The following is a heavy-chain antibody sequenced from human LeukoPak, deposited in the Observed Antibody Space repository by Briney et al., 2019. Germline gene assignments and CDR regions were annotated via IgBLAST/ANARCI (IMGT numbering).Heavy chain of an antibody. CDR3: ARDSTAHFDY. CDR1: GFTVSSNY. J-gene: IGHJ4*02. D-gene: IGHD5-18*01. V-gene: IGHV3-66*01. Sequence: SGGSLRLSCAASGFTVSSNYMSWVRQAPGEGLEWVSVIYSGGSTYYADSVKGRFTISRDNSKNTLYLHMNSLRAEDTAVYYCARDSTAHFDYWGQGTLVTVSS. CDR2: IYSGGST.